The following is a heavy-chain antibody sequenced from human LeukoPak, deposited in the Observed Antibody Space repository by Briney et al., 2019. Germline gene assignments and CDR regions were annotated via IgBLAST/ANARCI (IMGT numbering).Heavy chain of an antibody. D-gene: IGHD3-3*01. CDR2: IRRKANGGTT. V-gene: IGHV3-49*04. CDR3: TSGLYYDSWSDLFDY. Sequence: GRSLRLSCTASGFTFGDYAMSWVRQAPGKGPEWVGFIRRKANGGTTEYAASVKGRFTISRDDSKSIAYLQMNSLKTEDTAVYYCTSGLYYDSWSDLFDYWGQGTLVTVSS. J-gene: IGHJ4*02. CDR1: GFTFGDYA.